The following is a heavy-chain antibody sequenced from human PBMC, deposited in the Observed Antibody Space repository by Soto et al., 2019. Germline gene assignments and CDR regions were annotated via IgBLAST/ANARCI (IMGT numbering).Heavy chain of an antibody. D-gene: IGHD3-3*01. J-gene: IGHJ3*02. CDR1: GFTFSSYS. V-gene: IGHV3-21*01. CDR2: YGTRSSSV. CDR3: ARELDEAFDI. Sequence: GGSLRLSCAASGFTFSSYSMNWVRQAPGKGLEWVSSYGTRSSSVFYTDSVKGRFTISRDNAKNSLYLQMNSLRAEDSAVYYCARELDEAFDIWGQGTTVTVSS.